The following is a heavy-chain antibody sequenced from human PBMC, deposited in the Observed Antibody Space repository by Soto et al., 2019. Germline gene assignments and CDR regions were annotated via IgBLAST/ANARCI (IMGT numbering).Heavy chain of an antibody. CDR1: GGSISSYY. CDR3: ARIAARPDYYYSYYMDV. J-gene: IGHJ6*03. Sequence: SETLSLTCTVSGGSISSYYWSWIRQPPGKGLEWIGYIYYSGSTNYNPSLKSRVTISVDTSKNQFSLKLSSVTAADTAVYYCARIAARPDYYYSYYMDVWGKGTTVTVSS. D-gene: IGHD6-6*01. V-gene: IGHV4-59*01. CDR2: IYYSGST.